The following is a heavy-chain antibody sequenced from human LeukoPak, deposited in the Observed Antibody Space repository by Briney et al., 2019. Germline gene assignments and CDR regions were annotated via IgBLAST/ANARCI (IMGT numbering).Heavy chain of an antibody. CDR1: GFIFSNYS. Sequence: GGSLRLSCAASGFIFSNYSMNWVRQAPGKRLEWVSSISSSSYINYADSVKGRFTISRDNAKNSLYLQMNSLRAEDTAVYYCARDRLGVGATILWGQGTLVTVSS. V-gene: IGHV3-21*01. J-gene: IGHJ4*02. D-gene: IGHD1-26*01. CDR3: ARDRLGVGATIL. CDR2: ISSSSYI.